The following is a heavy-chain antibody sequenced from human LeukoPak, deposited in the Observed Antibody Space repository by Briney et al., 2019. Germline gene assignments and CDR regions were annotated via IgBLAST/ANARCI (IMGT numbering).Heavy chain of an antibody. CDR3: ARDEVGATFDY. V-gene: IGHV3-66*02. CDR1: GFTVSSNY. CDR2: IYSGSST. Sequence: GGSLRLSWAASGFTVSSNYMSWVRQAPGKGLEWVSVIYSGSSTYYADSVKGRFTISRDNSKNTLYLQMNSLRAEDTAVYYCARDEVGATFDYWGQGTLVTVSS. D-gene: IGHD1-26*01. J-gene: IGHJ4*02.